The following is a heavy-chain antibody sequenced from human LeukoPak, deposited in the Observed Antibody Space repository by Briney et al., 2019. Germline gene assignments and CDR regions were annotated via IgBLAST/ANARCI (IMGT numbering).Heavy chain of an antibody. J-gene: IGHJ4*02. D-gene: IGHD4/OR15-4a*01. V-gene: IGHV3-33*06. CDR3: AKDGAASTYFDN. Sequence: GGSLRLSCAASGFTFSSYGMHWVRQAPGKGLEWVAVMWYDGSTKYYADSVKGRFTISRGNSKNALYLQMDSLRAEDTAVYYRAKDGAASTYFDNWGPGTLVTVSS. CDR2: MWYDGSTK. CDR1: GFTFSSYG.